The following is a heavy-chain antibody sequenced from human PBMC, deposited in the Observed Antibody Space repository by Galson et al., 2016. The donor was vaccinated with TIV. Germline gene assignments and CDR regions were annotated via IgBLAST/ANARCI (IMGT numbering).Heavy chain of an antibody. V-gene: IGHV3-9*01. CDR3: VKGAGRYSRSWYFNY. Sequence: SLRLSCAASGFTFDEYAIHWVRQGPGKGLEWLSSISWNSDKKLYAASVKGRFTISRDNAKNSLSLRMNSLRPGDTAFYYCVKGAGRYSRSWYFNYWGQGALVTVSS. D-gene: IGHD1-26*01. J-gene: IGHJ4*02. CDR1: GFTFDEYA. CDR2: ISWNSDKK.